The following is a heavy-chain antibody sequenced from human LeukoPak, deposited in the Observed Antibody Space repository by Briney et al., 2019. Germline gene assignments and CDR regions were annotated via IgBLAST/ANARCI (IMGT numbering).Heavy chain of an antibody. D-gene: IGHD2-15*01. CDR2: IYYSGST. J-gene: IGHJ4*02. CDR3: ARHSESAFDY. Sequence: SETLSLTCAVYGGSFSGYYWSWIRQPPGKGLEWIGSIYYSGSTYYNPSLKSRVTISVDTSKNQFSLKLSSVTAADTAVYYCARHSESAFDYWGQGTLVTVSS. V-gene: IGHV4-34*01. CDR1: GGSFSGYY.